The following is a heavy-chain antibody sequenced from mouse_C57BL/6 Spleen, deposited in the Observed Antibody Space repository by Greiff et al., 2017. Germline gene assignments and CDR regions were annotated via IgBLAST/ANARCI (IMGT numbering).Heavy chain of an antibody. CDR2: IYPRSGNT. V-gene: IGHV1-81*01. Sequence: VKLMESGAELARPGASVTLSCKASGYTFTSYGISWVKQRTGQGLEWIGEIYPRSGNTYYNEKFKGKATLTADKSSSTAYMELRSLTSEDSAVYFCARALITTVVAPGAYWGQGTLVTVSA. CDR1: GYTFTSYG. D-gene: IGHD1-1*01. J-gene: IGHJ3*01. CDR3: ARALITTVVAPGAY.